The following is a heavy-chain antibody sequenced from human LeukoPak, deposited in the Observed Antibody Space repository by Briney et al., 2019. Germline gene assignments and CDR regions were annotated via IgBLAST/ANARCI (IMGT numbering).Heavy chain of an antibody. V-gene: IGHV4-4*07. CDR3: ARGYDYVRGFDY. CDR1: GGSISGYY. Sequence: SETLSLTCTVSGGSISGYYWSWIRQPAGKGLEWIGRTSGSTNYNPSLKSRVIMSVDTSKNQFSLKVSSVTAADTAVYYCARGYDYVRGFDYWGQGTLVTVSS. CDR2: TSGST. D-gene: IGHD3-16*01. J-gene: IGHJ4*02.